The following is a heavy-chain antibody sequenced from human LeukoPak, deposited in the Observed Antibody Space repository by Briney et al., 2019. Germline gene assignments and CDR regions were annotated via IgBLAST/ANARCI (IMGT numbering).Heavy chain of an antibody. V-gene: IGHV1-18*01. D-gene: IGHD6-6*01. CDR3: ASSSSSLFEVSFEYFQH. J-gene: IGHJ1*01. CDR2: ISAYNSDT. CDR1: GYTFTSYG. Sequence: GASVKVSCKASGYTFTSYGISWVRQAPGQGLEWMGWISAYNSDTNYAQKLQGRVTMTTDTSTSTAYMELRSLRSDDTAVYYCASSSSSLFEVSFEYFQHWGQGTLVTVSS.